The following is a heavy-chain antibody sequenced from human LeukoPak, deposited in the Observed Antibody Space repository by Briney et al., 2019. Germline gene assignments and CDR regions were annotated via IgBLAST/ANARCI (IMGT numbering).Heavy chain of an antibody. V-gene: IGHV3-23*01. CDR1: GFTFSSYA. Sequence: GGSLRLSCAASGFTFSSYAMSWVRQAPGKGLEWVSAISGSGGSTYYADSVKGRFTISRDNSKNTLYLQVNSLRAEDTAVYYCAKDPYYYDSSGYSEYFQHWGQGTLVTVSS. CDR2: ISGSGGST. J-gene: IGHJ1*01. CDR3: AKDPYYYDSSGYSEYFQH. D-gene: IGHD3-22*01.